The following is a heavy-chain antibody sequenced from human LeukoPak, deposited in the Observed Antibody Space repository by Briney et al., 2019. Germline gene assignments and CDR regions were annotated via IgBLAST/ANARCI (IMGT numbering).Heavy chain of an antibody. CDR3: ARSTGIAAAGTVNWFDP. V-gene: IGHV4-31*03. J-gene: IGHJ5*02. CDR2: IYYSGST. D-gene: IGHD6-13*01. Sequence: SSETLSLTCTVSGGSISSGGYYWSWIRQHPGKGLEWIGYIYYSGSTYYNPSLKSRVTISVDTSKNQFSLKLSSVTAADTAVYYCARSTGIAAAGTVNWFDPWGQGTLVTVSS. CDR1: GGSISSGGYY.